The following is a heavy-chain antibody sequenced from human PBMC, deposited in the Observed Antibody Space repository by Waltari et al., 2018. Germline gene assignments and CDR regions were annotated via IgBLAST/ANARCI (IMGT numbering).Heavy chain of an antibody. Sequence: QVQLQESGPGLVKPSETRFVTCTMSSGVLSRYYGRGLRQPDGKGLEWIGRIYETGTNKYNPSLEGRVTLSIDTSKRHISLNLTSVTAADTAVYFCARELLHSNSFFDNWGQGTLVTVSS. CDR2: IYETGTN. CDR3: ARELLHSNSFFDN. J-gene: IGHJ4*02. D-gene: IGHD6-6*01. CDR1: SGVLSRYY. V-gene: IGHV4-4*07.